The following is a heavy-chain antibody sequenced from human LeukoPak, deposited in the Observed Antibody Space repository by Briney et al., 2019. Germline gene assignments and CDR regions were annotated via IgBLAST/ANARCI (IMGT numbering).Heavy chain of an antibody. D-gene: IGHD3-3*01. V-gene: IGHV3-23*01. CDR2: ISGSGGST. Sequence: GGSLRLSCAASGFTFSSYAMSWVRQAPGKGLEWVSVISGSGGSTYYADSVKGRFTISRDNSKNTLYLQMNSLRAEDTAVYYCAKLVNYDFWSGDYYFDYWGQGTLVTVSS. CDR3: AKLVNYDFWSGDYYFDY. CDR1: GFTFSSYA. J-gene: IGHJ4*02.